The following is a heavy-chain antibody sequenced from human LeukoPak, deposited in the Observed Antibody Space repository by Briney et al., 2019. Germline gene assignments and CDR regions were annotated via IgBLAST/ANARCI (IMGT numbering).Heavy chain of an antibody. CDR2: IYYTGST. Sequence: TSETLSRTCTLSGGSITNTKYYWGWIRQPPGKGLEWIGSIYYTGSTYYNPSLKSRVTISVDTSNNQFSLKLRSVTAADTALYYCTRHTGYISGQYSNYEDSWGQGTLVTVSS. D-gene: IGHD4-11*01. CDR1: GGSITNTKYY. J-gene: IGHJ4*02. V-gene: IGHV4-39*01. CDR3: TRHTGYISGQYSNYEDS.